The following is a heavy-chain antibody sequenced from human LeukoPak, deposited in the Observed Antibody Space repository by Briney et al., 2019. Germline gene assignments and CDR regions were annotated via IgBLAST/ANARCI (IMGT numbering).Heavy chain of an antibody. CDR3: ARHRGSQWLVNYYYYYMDV. CDR2: IYYSGST. V-gene: IGHV4-39*01. Sequence: SETLSLTCTVSGDSISSSSYYWGWIRQPPGKGLEWIGSIYYSGSTYYNPSLKGRVTISVDTSKNQFSLKLSSVTAADTAVYYCARHRGSQWLVNYYYYYMDVWGKGTTVTISS. J-gene: IGHJ6*03. D-gene: IGHD6-19*01. CDR1: GDSISSSSYY.